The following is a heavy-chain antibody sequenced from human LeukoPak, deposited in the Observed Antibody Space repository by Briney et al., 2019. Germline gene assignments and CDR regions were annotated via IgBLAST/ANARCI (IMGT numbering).Heavy chain of an antibody. CDR3: AKVHYTASFPGSFPGRNYFDS. Sequence: GGSLRLSCTVSGFAFSGYAMSWVRQAPGKGPEWVSSIGARGDVTYSADSVKGRFTISRDNSKRTLFLQMNSLRAEDTAVYYCAKVHYTASFPGSFPGRNYFDSWGQGTLVTVSS. CDR2: IGARGDVT. CDR1: GFAFSGYA. J-gene: IGHJ4*02. D-gene: IGHD1-26*01. V-gene: IGHV3-23*01.